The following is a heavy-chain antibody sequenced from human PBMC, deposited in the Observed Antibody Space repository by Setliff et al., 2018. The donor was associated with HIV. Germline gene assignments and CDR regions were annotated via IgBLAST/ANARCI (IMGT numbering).Heavy chain of an antibody. D-gene: IGHD3-16*01. V-gene: IGHV3-30*04. CDR1: GFTFSTSA. Sequence: LSLSCAASGFTFSTSAMHWVRQAPGKGLEWVAVISYAGSNEYYGDSVKGRFTISRDNSKNTLFLQMNSLRVEDTAVYYCMRGPRLGPVDVWGKGATVTVSS. CDR2: ISYAGSNE. J-gene: IGHJ6*04. CDR3: MRGPRLGPVDV.